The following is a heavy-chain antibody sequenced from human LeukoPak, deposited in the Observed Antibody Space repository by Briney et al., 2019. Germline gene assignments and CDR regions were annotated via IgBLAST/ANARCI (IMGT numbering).Heavy chain of an antibody. Sequence: SETLSLTCVGSGDSISSGSYCWTWIRRPAGKGLEWIGRMCTTGSTNYNPSLKSRVTLLIDTYKTQSSVKLRSVTAADTPVYYCARGGYYDTQGSRDAFHIWGQGTMVTVSS. D-gene: IGHD3-22*01. V-gene: IGHV4-61*02. J-gene: IGHJ3*02. CDR3: ARGGYYDTQGSRDAFHI. CDR1: GDSISSGSYC. CDR2: MCTTGST.